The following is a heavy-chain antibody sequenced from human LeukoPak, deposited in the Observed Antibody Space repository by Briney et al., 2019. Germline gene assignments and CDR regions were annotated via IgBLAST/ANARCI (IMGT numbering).Heavy chain of an antibody. Sequence: SETLSLTCTVSGGSISSSSYYWGWIRQPPGKGLEWIGSIYYSGSTYYNPSLKSRVTIPIDTSKNQFSLNLNSVTAADTAVYYCAKDRSSGWYVVYFDYWGQGTLVTVSS. V-gene: IGHV4-39*07. CDR1: GGSISSSSYY. D-gene: IGHD6-19*01. CDR2: IYYSGST. J-gene: IGHJ4*02. CDR3: AKDRSSGWYVVYFDY.